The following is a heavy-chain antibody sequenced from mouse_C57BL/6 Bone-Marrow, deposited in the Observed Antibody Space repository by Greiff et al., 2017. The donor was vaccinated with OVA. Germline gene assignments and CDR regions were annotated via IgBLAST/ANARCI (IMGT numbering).Heavy chain of an antibody. CDR3: TGPLLLRYYFDY. Sequence: EVQRVESGGGLVQPGGSMKLSCVASGFTFSNYWMNWVRQSLEKGLEWVAQIRLKSDNYATHYAESVKGRFTISRDDSKSSVYLQMNNLRAEDTGIYYCTGPLLLRYYFDYWGQGTTLTVSS. CDR2: IRLKSDNYAT. CDR1: GFTFSNYW. D-gene: IGHD1-1*01. J-gene: IGHJ2*01. V-gene: IGHV6-3*01.